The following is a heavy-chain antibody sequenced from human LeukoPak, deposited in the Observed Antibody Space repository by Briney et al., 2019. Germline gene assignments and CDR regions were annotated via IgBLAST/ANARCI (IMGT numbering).Heavy chain of an antibody. D-gene: IGHD3-9*01. CDR2: ISSSSSYI. CDR3: ARESYFDWYFDL. V-gene: IGHV3-21*01. J-gene: IGHJ2*01. Sequence: GGSLRLSCAASGFTFSNYWMSWVRQAPGKGLEWVSSISSSSSYIYYADSVKGRFTISRDNAKNSLYLQMNSLRAEDTAVYYCARESYFDWYFDLWGRGTLVTVSS. CDR1: GFTFSNYW.